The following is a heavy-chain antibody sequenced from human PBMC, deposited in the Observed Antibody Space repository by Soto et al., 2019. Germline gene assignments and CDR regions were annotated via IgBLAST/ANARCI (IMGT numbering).Heavy chain of an antibody. J-gene: IGHJ3*02. Sequence: PGGSLRLSCAASGFTVSSNFMSWVRQAPGKGLEWVSAISGSGGSTYYADSVKGRFTISRDNSKNTLYLQMNSLRAEDTAVYYCAKEDYCSGGSCYPLALDIWGQGTMVTVSS. D-gene: IGHD2-15*01. CDR1: GFTVSSNF. V-gene: IGHV3-23*01. CDR3: AKEDYCSGGSCYPLALDI. CDR2: ISGSGGST.